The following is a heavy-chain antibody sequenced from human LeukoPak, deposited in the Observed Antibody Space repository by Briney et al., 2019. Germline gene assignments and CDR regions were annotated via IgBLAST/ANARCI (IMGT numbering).Heavy chain of an antibody. CDR2: INPSGGST. J-gene: IGHJ5*02. V-gene: IGHV1-46*01. Sequence: GASVKVSCKASGYTFTSYYMHWVRQAPGQGLEWMGIINPSGGSTSYAQKFQGRVTMTRDMSTSTVYMELSSLRSEDTAVYYCARDEGHSSSWYWFDPWGQGTLVTVSS. D-gene: IGHD6-13*01. CDR3: ARDEGHSSSWYWFDP. CDR1: GYTFTSYY.